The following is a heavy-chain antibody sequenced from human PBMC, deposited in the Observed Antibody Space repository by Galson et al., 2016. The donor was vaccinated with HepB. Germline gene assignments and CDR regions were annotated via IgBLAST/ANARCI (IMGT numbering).Heavy chain of an antibody. CDR2: INPVNGYT. V-gene: IGHV1-3*01. Sequence: SVKVSCKASGYTFSQYSMHWVRQAPGQRLEWMGWINPVNGYTKYSQNFQGRITITRDTSTSTVYMDLRRLTSEDTAFYYCSRAKIVTSPFDNLGPGTLVTVSS. J-gene: IGHJ4*02. CDR3: SRAKIVTSPFDN. D-gene: IGHD4-11*01. CDR1: GYTFSQYS.